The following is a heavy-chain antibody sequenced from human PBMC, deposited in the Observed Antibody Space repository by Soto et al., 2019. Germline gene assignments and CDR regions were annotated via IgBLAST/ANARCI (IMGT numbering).Heavy chain of an antibody. D-gene: IGHD1-1*01. CDR3: TRGPRSTSTGTGAF. CDR2: INDDGSST. V-gene: IGHV3-74*01. CDR1: GFTFGMYW. J-gene: IGHJ4*02. Sequence: GGSLRLSCAASGFTFGMYWMHWVRQVPGKGPEWVSRINDDGSSTNYADSVKGRFTISRDNAKNTLYLQMNDLRAEDTAVYYCTRGPRSTSTGTGAFWGQGTLVTVSS.